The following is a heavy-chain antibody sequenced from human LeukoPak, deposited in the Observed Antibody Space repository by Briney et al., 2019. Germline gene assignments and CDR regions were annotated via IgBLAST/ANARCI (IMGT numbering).Heavy chain of an antibody. V-gene: IGHV1-8*01. CDR1: GYTFTSYD. CDR3: ARVDYYGSGSYYRY. Sequence: ASVKVSCKASGYTFTSYDINWARQATGQGLEWMGWMNPNSGNTGYAQKFQGRVTMTRNTSISTAYMELSSLRSEDTAVYYCARVDYYGSGSYYRYWGQGTLVTVSS. D-gene: IGHD3-10*01. CDR2: MNPNSGNT. J-gene: IGHJ4*02.